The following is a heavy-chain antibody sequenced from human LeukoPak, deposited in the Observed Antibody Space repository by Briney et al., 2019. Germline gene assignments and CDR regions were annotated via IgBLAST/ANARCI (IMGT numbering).Heavy chain of an antibody. Sequence: SETLSLTCAVYGGSFSGYYWSWIRQPPGKGLEWIGEINNSGSTNYNPSLKSRVTISVDTSKNQFSLKLSSVTAADTAVYYCARREGYYYGSGSPLDYWGQGTLVTVSS. CDR3: ARREGYYYGSGSPLDY. CDR1: GGSFSGYY. J-gene: IGHJ4*02. V-gene: IGHV4-34*01. D-gene: IGHD3-10*01. CDR2: INNSGST.